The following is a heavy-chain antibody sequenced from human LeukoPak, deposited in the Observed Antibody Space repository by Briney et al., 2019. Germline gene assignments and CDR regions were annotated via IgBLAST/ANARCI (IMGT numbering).Heavy chain of an antibody. J-gene: IGHJ4*02. CDR1: GGSFSGYY. Sequence: SETLSLTCAVYGGSFSGYYWSWIRQPPGKGLEWIGEINHSGSTNYNPSLKSRVTISVDTSKNQFSLKLSSVTAADTAVYYCARGWIGHFDYWGQGTLVTVSS. CDR3: ARGWIGHFDY. CDR2: INHSGST. V-gene: IGHV4-34*01. D-gene: IGHD2-2*03.